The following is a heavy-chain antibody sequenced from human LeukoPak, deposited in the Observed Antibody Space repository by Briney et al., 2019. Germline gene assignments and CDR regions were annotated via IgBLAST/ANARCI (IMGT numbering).Heavy chain of an antibody. D-gene: IGHD6-13*01. CDR3: ARAPMAAAATGYDY. J-gene: IGHJ4*02. Sequence: SETLSLTCTVSGGSIGSYYWSWLRQPPGKGLEWIGYIYYSGSTNYSPSLTSRVTISVDTSKNQFSLKLSSVTAADTAVYYCARAPMAAAATGYDYWGQGTLVTVSS. V-gene: IGHV4-59*01. CDR2: IYYSGST. CDR1: GGSIGSYY.